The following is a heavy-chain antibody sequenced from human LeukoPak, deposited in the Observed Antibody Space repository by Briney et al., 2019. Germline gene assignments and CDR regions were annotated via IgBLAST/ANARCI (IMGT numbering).Heavy chain of an antibody. CDR1: GGTFSSYA. D-gene: IGHD2-2*01. CDR3: ARAVVVPAAMLGLLYYFDY. J-gene: IGHJ4*02. Sequence: GSSVKVSCKASGGTFSSYAISWVRQAPGQGLEWMGGIIPIFGTANYAQKFQGRVTITADKSTSTADMELSSVRSEDTAVYYCARAVVVPAAMLGLLYYFDYWGQGTLVTVSS. V-gene: IGHV1-69*06. CDR2: IIPIFGTA.